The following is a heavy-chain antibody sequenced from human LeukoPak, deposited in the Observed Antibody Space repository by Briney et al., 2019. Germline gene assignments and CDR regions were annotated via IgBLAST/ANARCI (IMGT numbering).Heavy chain of an antibody. D-gene: IGHD6-13*01. CDR2: ISGSGIST. CDR3: AKIGIAAGDTDY. Sequence: GGSLRLSCAASGYTFSSYAMRWVRQAPGKGLEWVSSISGSGISTYYADSVKGRFTISRDNSKNTLCLQMNSLRAEDTALYYCAKIGIAAGDTDYWGQGTLVTVSS. CDR1: GYTFSSYA. J-gene: IGHJ4*02. V-gene: IGHV3-23*01.